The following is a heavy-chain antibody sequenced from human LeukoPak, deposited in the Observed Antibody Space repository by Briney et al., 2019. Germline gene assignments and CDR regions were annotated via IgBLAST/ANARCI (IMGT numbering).Heavy chain of an antibody. CDR3: AKEELLWFGELLSPFDY. CDR1: GFTFSTYA. J-gene: IGHJ4*02. D-gene: IGHD3-10*01. V-gene: IGHV3-23*01. Sequence: GGSLRLSCAASGFTFSTYAMSWVRQAPGKGLEWVSGISGSGRSTYYADSVKGRFTISGDNSKKTLYLQVNSLKVEDTAVYYCAKEELLWFGELLSPFDYWGQGTLVIVSS. CDR2: ISGSGRST.